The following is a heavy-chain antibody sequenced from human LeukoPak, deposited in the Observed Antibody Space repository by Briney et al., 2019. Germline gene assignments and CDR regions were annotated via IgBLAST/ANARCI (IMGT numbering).Heavy chain of an antibody. D-gene: IGHD3-10*01. CDR1: GGSTNSGGYY. V-gene: IGHV4-30-2*01. CDR3: ARHLHYYGSGILARGAFDI. J-gene: IGHJ3*02. CDR2: IYHGGNT. Sequence: SQTLSLTCTVSGGSTNSGGYYWSWIRQPPGKGLEWIGYIYHGGNTYYNPSLKSRVTISVDTSKNQFSLKLSSVTAADTAVYYCARHLHYYGSGILARGAFDIWGQGTMVTVSS.